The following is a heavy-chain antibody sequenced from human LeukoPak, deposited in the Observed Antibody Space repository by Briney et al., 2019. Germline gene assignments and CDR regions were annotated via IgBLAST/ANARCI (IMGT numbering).Heavy chain of an antibody. CDR2: INPNSGGT. Sequence: ASVKVSCKASGYTFTGYYMHWVRQAPGQGLEWMGWINPNSGGTNYAQKFQGRVTMTRGTSIGTAYMELSRLRSDDTAVYYCARKYYYDSSGYYADAFDIWGQGTMVTVSS. CDR1: GYTFTGYY. CDR3: ARKYYYDSSGYYADAFDI. V-gene: IGHV1-2*02. D-gene: IGHD3-22*01. J-gene: IGHJ3*02.